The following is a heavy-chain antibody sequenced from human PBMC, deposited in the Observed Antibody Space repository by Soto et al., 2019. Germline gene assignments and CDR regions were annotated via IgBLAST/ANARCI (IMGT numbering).Heavy chain of an antibody. V-gene: IGHV3-48*04. CDR1: GFTFSSHA. CDR3: AKDQVARLEDWFDP. CDR2: ISSTSSTK. D-gene: IGHD6-6*01. J-gene: IGHJ5*02. Sequence: GGSLRLSCAASGFTFSSHAMNWVRQAPGKGLEWVSFISSTSSTKNYADSVKGRFTISRDNAKNSLYLQMSSLGADDTAVYYCAKDQVARLEDWFDPWGQGTLVTVSS.